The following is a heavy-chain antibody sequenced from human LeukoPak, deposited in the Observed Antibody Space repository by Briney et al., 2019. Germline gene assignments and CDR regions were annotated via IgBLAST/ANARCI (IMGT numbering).Heavy chain of an antibody. V-gene: IGHV3-23*01. D-gene: IGHD3-9*01. CDR2: ISGSGGST. CDR1: GFTFSSYA. Sequence: GGSLRLSCAASGFTFSSYAMNWVRQAPGKGLEWVSGISGSGGSTYYAESVEGRFTISRDNSKNTMYLQMNSLRGEDTAVYYCARDYYDILTGYSGFDPWGQGTLVTVSS. J-gene: IGHJ5*02. CDR3: ARDYYDILTGYSGFDP.